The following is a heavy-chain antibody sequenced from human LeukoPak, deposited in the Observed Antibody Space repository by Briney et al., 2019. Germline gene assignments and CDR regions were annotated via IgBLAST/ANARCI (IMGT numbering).Heavy chain of an antibody. D-gene: IGHD2-2*02. CDR1: GFTFSSYA. V-gene: IGHV3-23*01. J-gene: IGHJ4*02. CDR2: ISGSGGST. Sequence: PGGSLRLSCAASGFTFSSYAMSWVRQAPGKGLEWVSAISGSGGSTYYADSVKGRFTISRDNSKNTLYLQMNSLRAEDTAVYYCAKAMIKYQLLYPVDYWGQGTLVTVSS. CDR3: AKAMIKYQLLYPVDY.